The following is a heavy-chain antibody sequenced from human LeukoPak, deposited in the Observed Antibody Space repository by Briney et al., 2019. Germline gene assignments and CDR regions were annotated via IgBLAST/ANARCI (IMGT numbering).Heavy chain of an antibody. CDR3: ARHGDRSGYSNTFYYDMDV. V-gene: IGHV4-59*08. CDR1: GGFISSSY. CDR2: IFYSGST. Sequence: PETLSLTCTVSGGFISSSYWSWIRQPPGKGLEWIGYIFYSGSTDYNPSLKGRVTISVDTSKNQFSLKLSSVTAADTAVYYCARHGDRSGYSNTFYYDMDVWGQGTTVTVSS. D-gene: IGHD3-22*01. J-gene: IGHJ6*02.